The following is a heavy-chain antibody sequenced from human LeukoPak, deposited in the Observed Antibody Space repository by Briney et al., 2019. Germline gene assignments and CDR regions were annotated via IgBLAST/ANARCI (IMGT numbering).Heavy chain of an antibody. Sequence: GGSLRLSCVASGFTFSSQAMSWVRQAPGKGLEWVSVISGTGDSTYYADSVKGRFTISRDNSKNTLYLQMNSLRAEDTAVYYCARAGYYYDSSGYYDAADAFDIWGQGTMVTVSS. CDR3: ARAGYYYDSSGYYDAADAFDI. CDR1: GFTFSSQA. J-gene: IGHJ3*02. CDR2: ISGTGDST. V-gene: IGHV3-23*01. D-gene: IGHD3-22*01.